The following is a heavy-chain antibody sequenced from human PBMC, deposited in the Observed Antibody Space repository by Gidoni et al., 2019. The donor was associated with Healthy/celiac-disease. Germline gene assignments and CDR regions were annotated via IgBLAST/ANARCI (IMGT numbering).Heavy chain of an antibody. D-gene: IGHD4-17*01. V-gene: IGHV4-39*01. CDR2: IYYSGST. CDR3: ARVTTSGPGALSFDY. Sequence: QLQLQESGPGLVKPSATLSLTCTVSGGSISSSSYTWGWTRQPPGKGLGWIGRIYYSGSTYYNPCLKSRVTISVDTSKNQFSLKLSSVTAADTAVYYCARVTTSGPGALSFDYWGQGTLVTVSS. CDR1: GGSISSSSYT. J-gene: IGHJ4*02.